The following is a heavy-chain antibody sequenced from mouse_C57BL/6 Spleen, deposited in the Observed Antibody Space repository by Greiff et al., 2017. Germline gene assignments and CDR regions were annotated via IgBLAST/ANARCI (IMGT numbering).Heavy chain of an antibody. CDR1: GYAFTHYL. CDR3: AYGYDGGRFAY. J-gene: IGHJ3*01. D-gene: IGHD2-2*01. CDR2: INPGSGGT. V-gene: IGHV1-54*01. Sequence: QVQLQQSGAELVRPGTSVKVSFKASGYAFTHYLIEWVKQRPGQGLEWIGVINPGSGGTNYNEKFKGKATLTADKSSSTAYMQLSSLTSEDSAVYFCAYGYDGGRFAYWGQGTLVTVSA.